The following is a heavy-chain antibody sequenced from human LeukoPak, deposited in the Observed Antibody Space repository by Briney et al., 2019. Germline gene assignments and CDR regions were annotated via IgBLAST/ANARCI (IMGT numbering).Heavy chain of an antibody. V-gene: IGHV2-70*01. J-gene: IGHJ4*02. CDR2: IDWDDDK. Sequence: ESGPALVKPTQTLTLTCTFSGFSLITRGMCVSWIRQPPGKALEWLGFIDWDDDKYYSTSLKTRLTISKDASRNQVVLTMTNMDPVDTAAYYCARTYYDILTGDYTREGFDYWGQGTLVTVSS. CDR1: GFSLITRGMC. CDR3: ARTYYDILTGDYTREGFDY. D-gene: IGHD3-9*01.